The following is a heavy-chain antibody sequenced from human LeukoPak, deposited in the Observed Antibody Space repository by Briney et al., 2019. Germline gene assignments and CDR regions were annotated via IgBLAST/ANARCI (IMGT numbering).Heavy chain of an antibody. J-gene: IGHJ4*02. V-gene: IGHV1-8*01. CDR2: MNPESGNT. CDR1: GYTFTSYD. CDR3: ARGGRYCSRTSCYVNY. D-gene: IGHD2-2*01. Sequence: GASVKVSSKASGYTFTSYDIHWVRQATGQGLEWMGWMNPESGNTGYAQKFQGRVTMSSNTSISTAYMELSSLRSDDTAVYYCARGGRYCSRTSCYVNYWGQGTLVTVSS.